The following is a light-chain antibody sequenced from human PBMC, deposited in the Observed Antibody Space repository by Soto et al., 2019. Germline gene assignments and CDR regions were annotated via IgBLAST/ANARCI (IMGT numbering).Light chain of an antibody. CDR3: QQYNNWPPVT. CDR2: GAS. Sequence: EIVMTQSPVTLSVSPGERVTLSCRASQSVSNNLAWYQQKSGQAPRLLIYGASTMVTGIPARFSGSGSGTEFTLTISSLQSEDFAIYYCQQYNNWPPVTFGQGTRLDIK. J-gene: IGKJ5*01. V-gene: IGKV3-15*01. CDR1: QSVSNN.